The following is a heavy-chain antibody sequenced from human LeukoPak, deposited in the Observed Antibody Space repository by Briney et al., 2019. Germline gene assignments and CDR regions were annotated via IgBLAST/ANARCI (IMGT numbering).Heavy chain of an antibody. CDR3: ARGGSSRLPFDY. D-gene: IGHD1-26*01. Sequence: ASVTVSCKASGYTFTSYAMHWVRQAPGQRLEWMGWINAGNGNTKYSQKFQGRVTITRDTSASTAYMELSSLRSEDTAVYYCARGGSSRLPFDYWGQGTLVTVSS. J-gene: IGHJ4*02. V-gene: IGHV1-3*01. CDR1: GYTFTSYA. CDR2: INAGNGNT.